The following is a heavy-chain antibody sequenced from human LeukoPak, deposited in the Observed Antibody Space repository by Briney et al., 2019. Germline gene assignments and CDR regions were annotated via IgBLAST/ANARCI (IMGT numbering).Heavy chain of an antibody. D-gene: IGHD1-7*01. V-gene: IGHV3-30*06. Sequence: AGGSLRLSCAVSGFSVSGYWTTWVRQAPGQGLQWVAVIGNDGYNKYYSDSVRGRFTISRDNSKNTLSLQMDSLTTEDTAVYYCARGAGTTVYYIDVWGKGTTVTVSS. CDR3: ARGAGTTVYYIDV. J-gene: IGHJ6*03. CDR1: GFSVSGYW. CDR2: IGNDGYNK.